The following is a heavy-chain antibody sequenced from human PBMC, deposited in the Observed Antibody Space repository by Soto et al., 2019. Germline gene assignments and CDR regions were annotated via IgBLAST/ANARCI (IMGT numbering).Heavy chain of an antibody. V-gene: IGHV3-21*01. Sequence: VGSLRLSCAASGFTFSSYSMNWVRQAPGKGLEWVSSISSSSSYIYYADSVKGRFTISRDNAKNSLYLQMNSLRAEDTAVYYCARDKDSGIVGATEFDYWGQGTLVTVSS. CDR3: ARDKDSGIVGATEFDY. D-gene: IGHD1-26*01. J-gene: IGHJ4*02. CDR2: ISSSSSYI. CDR1: GFTFSSYS.